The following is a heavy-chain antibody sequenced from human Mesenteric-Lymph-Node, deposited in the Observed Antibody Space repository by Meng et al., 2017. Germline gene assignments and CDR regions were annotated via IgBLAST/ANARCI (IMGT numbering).Heavy chain of an antibody. D-gene: IGHD3-10*01. CDR3: TKWFGELLPPSTYYFDY. CDR2: IRSKAYGGTT. Sequence: GGSLRLSCAASGFTFSDYYMTWIRQAPGKGLEWVGFIRSKAYGGTTEYAASVKGRFTISRDESKSIAYLQMNSLKTEDTAVYYCTKWFGELLPPSTYYFDYWGQGTLVTVSS. J-gene: IGHJ4*02. CDR1: GFTFSDYY. V-gene: IGHV3-49*03.